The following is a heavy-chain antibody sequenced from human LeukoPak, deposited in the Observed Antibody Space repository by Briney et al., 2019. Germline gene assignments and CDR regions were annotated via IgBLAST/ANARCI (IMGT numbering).Heavy chain of an antibody. CDR3: ARDQRAVAGRYYYYGMDV. D-gene: IGHD6-19*01. J-gene: IGHJ6*02. CDR1: GYTFTSYG. Sequence: GASVKVSCKASGYTFTSYGISWVRQAPGQGLEWMGWINAYNGNTNYAQKLQGRVTMATDTSTSTAYMELRSLRSDDTAVYYCARDQRAVAGRYYYYGMDVWGQGTTVTVSS. V-gene: IGHV1-18*01. CDR2: INAYNGNT.